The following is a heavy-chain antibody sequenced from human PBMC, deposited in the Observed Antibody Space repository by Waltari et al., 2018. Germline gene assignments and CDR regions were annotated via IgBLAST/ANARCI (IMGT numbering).Heavy chain of an antibody. CDR3: ARGPMRCWFDP. D-gene: IGHD3-22*01. J-gene: IGHJ5*02. CDR2: IDHSAGT. CDR1: GGSFSGYS. V-gene: IGHV4-34*01. Sequence: QVQLQQWGAGLLKPSETLSLTCAVYGGSFSGYSWNWIRQPPGKGLEWIGEIDHSAGTNDTPSLKSRVPISVDTSNNQFSLKLSSVTAADTALYYCARGPMRCWFDPWGQGTLVTVSS.